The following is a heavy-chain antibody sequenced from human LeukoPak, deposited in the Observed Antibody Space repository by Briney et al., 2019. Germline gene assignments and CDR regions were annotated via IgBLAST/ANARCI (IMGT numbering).Heavy chain of an antibody. J-gene: IGHJ3*02. CDR1: GFIFSGYA. Sequence: PGGSLRLSCEVSGFIFSGYAMTWVRQAPVKGLEWVSGISGSGGNTYYADSVKGRFTISRVNSKNTLYLQMNSLRIEDTAVYYCARYSRYGDIPRGAFDIWGQGTMVTVSS. V-gene: IGHV3-23*01. CDR2: ISGSGGNT. CDR3: ARYSRYGDIPRGAFDI. D-gene: IGHD4-17*01.